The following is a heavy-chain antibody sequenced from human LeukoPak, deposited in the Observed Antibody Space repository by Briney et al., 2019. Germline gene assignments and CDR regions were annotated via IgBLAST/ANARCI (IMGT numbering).Heavy chain of an antibody. D-gene: IGHD4-23*01. Sequence: GGSLRLSCAASGFTLSSYWMSWVRQAPGKGLEWGANIKQDGSEINYVDSVEGRFTISRDNAKNSMLLQMNSLRAEDTAVYYCARADYGGNLFFDYWGQGALVTVSS. J-gene: IGHJ4*02. CDR1: GFTLSSYW. CDR3: ARADYGGNLFFDY. CDR2: IKQDGSEI. V-gene: IGHV3-7*04.